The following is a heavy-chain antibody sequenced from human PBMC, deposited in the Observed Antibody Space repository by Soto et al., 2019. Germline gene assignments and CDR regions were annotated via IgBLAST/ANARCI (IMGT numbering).Heavy chain of an antibody. Sequence: RLSCAASGFTFISYGMHWVRQAPGKGLEWVAVISYDGSNKYYVDSVKGRFTISRDNSKNTLYLQMNSLRAEDTAVYYCAKDLMVGELRFPWGPYGMDVWGQGTTVTVSS. J-gene: IGHJ6*02. D-gene: IGHD1-26*01. CDR2: ISYDGSNK. CDR1: GFTFISYG. V-gene: IGHV3-30*18. CDR3: AKDLMVGELRFPWGPYGMDV.